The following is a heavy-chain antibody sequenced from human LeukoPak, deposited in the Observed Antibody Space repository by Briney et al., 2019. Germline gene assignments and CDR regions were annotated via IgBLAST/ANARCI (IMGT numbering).Heavy chain of an antibody. CDR2: IHNSGST. CDR3: ARDRYYYDSSGYSVFDY. V-gene: IGHV4-39*07. J-gene: IGHJ4*02. CDR1: GGSISSSAYH. Sequence: PSETLSLTCTVSGGSISSSAYHWGWIRQPPGKGLEWIGSIHNSGSTYYNPSLKSRVTISVRTSKNQFSLKLSSVTAADTAVYYCARDRYYYDSSGYSVFDYGGQGTLVTVSS. D-gene: IGHD3-22*01.